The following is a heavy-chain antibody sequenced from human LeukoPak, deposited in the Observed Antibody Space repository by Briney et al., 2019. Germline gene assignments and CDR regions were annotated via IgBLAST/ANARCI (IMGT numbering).Heavy chain of an antibody. CDR1: GGTFSGYD. CDR2: INHSGST. Sequence: SETLSLTCAVYGGTFSGYDWSRIRQPPGKGLEWIGEINHSGSTNYNPSLKSRVTRSVDTSKIQFSLKLSSVTAADTAVYYCARDGGGPGNFDYWGQGTLVTVSS. V-gene: IGHV4-34*01. CDR3: ARDGGGPGNFDY. J-gene: IGHJ4*02. D-gene: IGHD4-23*01.